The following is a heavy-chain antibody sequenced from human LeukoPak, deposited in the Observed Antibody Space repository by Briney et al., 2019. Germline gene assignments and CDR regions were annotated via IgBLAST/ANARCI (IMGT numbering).Heavy chain of an antibody. D-gene: IGHD1-26*01. J-gene: IGHJ3*02. CDR3: ARQGFSGNYQSYAICM. V-gene: IGHV5-51*01. Sequence: GESLKISSKRSGYSFTTYCIGSVRQMPGKGLEWMGIIYPTDSDTIYSPSFQGHVTISADRSLNTAYLQWSRLKASDTAMYYCARQGFSGNYQSYAICMWGQERMGTVYS. CDR1: GYSFTTYC. CDR2: IYPTDSDT.